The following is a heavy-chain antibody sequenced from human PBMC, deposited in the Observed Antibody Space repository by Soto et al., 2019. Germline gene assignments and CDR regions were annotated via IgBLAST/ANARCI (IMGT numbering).Heavy chain of an antibody. V-gene: IGHV4-39*01. CDR2: IYYGGNT. J-gene: IGHJ1*01. CDR1: GGSISSSSYYY. D-gene: IGHD4-17*01. CDR3: ARTPYDDYRDFHY. Sequence: SETLSLTCTVSGGSISSSSYYYWGWIRQPPGKGLEWIGNIYYGGNTYYNPSLKSRVTMSVDTSQNQFSLKLSSVTAADTGVYYCARTPYDDYRDFHYWGQGTLVTVSS.